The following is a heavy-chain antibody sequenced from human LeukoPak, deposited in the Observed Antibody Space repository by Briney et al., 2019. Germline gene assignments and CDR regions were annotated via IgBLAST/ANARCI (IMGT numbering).Heavy chain of an antibody. J-gene: IGHJ4*02. CDR1: GFSFSAAW. Sequence: GGSLRLSCEASGFSFSAAWMTWVRQAPGKGLEWVATIKNNGSDKYYVDSVKGRFTLSRDNAKNSVYLQMNSLRVEDTAVYYCVNLGYSDGGQGTLVTVSS. CDR3: VNLGYSD. V-gene: IGHV3-7*01. CDR2: IKNNGSDK. D-gene: IGHD5-12*01.